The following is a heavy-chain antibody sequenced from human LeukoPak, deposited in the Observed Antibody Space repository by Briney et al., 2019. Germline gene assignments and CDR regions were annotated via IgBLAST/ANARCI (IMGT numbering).Heavy chain of an antibody. CDR1: GFTFSSYG. D-gene: IGHD4-23*01. Sequence: GGSLRLSCAASGFTFSSYGMHWVRQAPGQGLEWMGIINPSGGSTSYAQKFQGRVTMTRDMSTSTVYMELSSLRSEDTAVYYCARDPVPTTVVTPFYYFDYWGQGTLVTVSS. V-gene: IGHV1-46*01. CDR3: ARDPVPTTVVTPFYYFDY. J-gene: IGHJ4*02. CDR2: INPSGGST.